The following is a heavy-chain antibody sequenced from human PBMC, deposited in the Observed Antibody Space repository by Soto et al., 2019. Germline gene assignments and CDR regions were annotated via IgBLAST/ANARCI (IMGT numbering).Heavy chain of an antibody. Sequence: EVQLLESGGGLVQPGGSLRLSCAASGFTFVNHAMSWVRQAPGKGPEWVSAISGSGGSTYHADSVEGRFTISRDNYKNTLYLQTSSLRAEDTAVYYCAKSGWGVVVPTVNWYFDLWGRGTLVTVSS. CDR2: ISGSGGST. D-gene: IGHD2-21*01. CDR3: AKSGWGVVVPTVNWYFDL. CDR1: GFTFVNHA. V-gene: IGHV3-23*01. J-gene: IGHJ2*01.